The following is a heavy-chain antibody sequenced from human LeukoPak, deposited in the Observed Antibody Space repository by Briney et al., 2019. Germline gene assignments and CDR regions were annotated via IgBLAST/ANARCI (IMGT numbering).Heavy chain of an antibody. CDR1: GGIFSSYT. CDR2: IIPLLGIA. J-gene: IGHJ4*02. Sequence: GASVKVSCKACGGIFSSYTISWVRQAPGQGLEWMGRIIPLLGIANYAQKFQGRVTIIADKSTSTAYMELSSLRSEDTAVYYCARDDADSAYADGDYWGQGTLVTVSS. CDR3: ARDDADSAYADGDY. V-gene: IGHV1-69*04. D-gene: IGHD5-12*01.